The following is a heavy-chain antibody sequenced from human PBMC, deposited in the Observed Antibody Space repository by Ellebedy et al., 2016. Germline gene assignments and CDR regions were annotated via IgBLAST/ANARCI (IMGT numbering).Heavy chain of an antibody. V-gene: IGHV3-9*01. CDR2: ISWNSAAI. D-gene: IGHD3-10*01. CDR3: AKGTMDYLHH. Sequence: SLKISXATSGFTFDDYALHWVRQVLGKGLEWVSGISWNSAAIGYGEAVKGRFTISRDSAKNYLYLQMNSLRVEDTALYFCAKGTMDYLHHWGQGTLVTVSS. J-gene: IGHJ4*02. CDR1: GFTFDDYA.